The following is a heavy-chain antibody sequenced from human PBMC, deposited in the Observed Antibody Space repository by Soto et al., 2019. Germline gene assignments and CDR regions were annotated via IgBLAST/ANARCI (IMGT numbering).Heavy chain of an antibody. Sequence: ASGPTLVNPTQTLTLTCTFSGFSLSTSGVGVGWIRQPPGKALEWLALIYWDDDKRYSPSLKSRLTITKDTSKNQVVLTMTNMDPVDTATYYCALLTYYYDSSGYYSSAEYFQHWGQGTLVTVSS. CDR1: GFSLSTSGVG. CDR3: ALLTYYYDSSGYYSSAEYFQH. J-gene: IGHJ1*01. D-gene: IGHD3-22*01. CDR2: IYWDDDK. V-gene: IGHV2-5*02.